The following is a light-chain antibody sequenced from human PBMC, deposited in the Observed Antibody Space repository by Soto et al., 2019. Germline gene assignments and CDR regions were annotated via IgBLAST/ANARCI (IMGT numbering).Light chain of an antibody. CDR3: SSYTSGSTPIKV. CDR1: SSDVGGYNY. Sequence: QSALTQPASVSGSPGQSITISCTGTSSDVGGYNYVSWYQQHPGKAPKLMIYDVSNRPSGVSNRFSGSKSGNTASLTISGLQAEDEADYYCSSYTSGSTPIKVFGGGTKLTVL. CDR2: DVS. J-gene: IGLJ2*01. V-gene: IGLV2-14*01.